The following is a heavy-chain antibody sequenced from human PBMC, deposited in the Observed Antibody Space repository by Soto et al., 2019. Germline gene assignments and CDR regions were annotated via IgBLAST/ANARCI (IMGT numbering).Heavy chain of an antibody. D-gene: IGHD3-22*01. Sequence: SETLSLTCAVSGGSISSGGYSWSWIRQPPGKGLEWIGYIYHSGSTYYNPSLKSRVTISVDRSKNQFSLKLSSVTAADTAVYYCARSPDSSGYYPRWYYYGMDVWGQGTTVTVSS. CDR1: GGSISSGGYS. V-gene: IGHV4-30-2*01. CDR3: ARSPDSSGYYPRWYYYGMDV. CDR2: IYHSGST. J-gene: IGHJ6*02.